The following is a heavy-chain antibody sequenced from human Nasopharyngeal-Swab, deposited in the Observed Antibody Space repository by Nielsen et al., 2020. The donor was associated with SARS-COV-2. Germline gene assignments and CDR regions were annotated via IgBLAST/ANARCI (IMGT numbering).Heavy chain of an antibody. V-gene: IGHV3-48*03. CDR2: ISSSGNTM. CDR1: GFTFSSSE. J-gene: IGHJ4*02. Sequence: GGSLRLSCAASGFTFSSSEMTWVRQAPGKGLEWVSYISSSGNTMYYADPVNGRFTISRDNAKNSLYLQMNSLSAEDTAVYYCARGPGGSYFDSWGQGTLVTVSS. D-gene: IGHD1-26*01. CDR3: ARGPGGSYFDS.